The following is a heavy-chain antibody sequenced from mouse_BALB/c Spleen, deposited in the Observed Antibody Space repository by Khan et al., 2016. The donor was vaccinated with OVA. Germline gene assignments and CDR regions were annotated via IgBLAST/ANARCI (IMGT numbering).Heavy chain of an antibody. CDR3: ARGGAAYYRNDGGAMEY. CDR2: INTHSGVP. CDR1: GYTFTTAG. D-gene: IGHD2-14*01. Sequence: QIQLVQSGPELKKPGETVRISCKASGYTFTTAGMQWVQKMPGKGLKWIGWINTHSGVPKYAEDFKGRFAFSLDTSANTAYLQITNLTNEDTATYFCARGGAAYYRNDGGAMEYWGQGTSVTVSS. J-gene: IGHJ4*01. V-gene: IGHV9-4*02.